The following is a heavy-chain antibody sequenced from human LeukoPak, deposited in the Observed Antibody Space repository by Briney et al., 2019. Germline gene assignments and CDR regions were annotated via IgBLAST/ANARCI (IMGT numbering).Heavy chain of an antibody. J-gene: IGHJ6*03. V-gene: IGHV3-48*03. D-gene: IGHD3-16*01. Sequence: GGSLRLSCAASGFTFSTYEMNWVRQAPGKGLEWISYISGSGSTIYYADSVKGRFTISRDNAKNSLYLQMNSLRPDDMATYYCAREDYSLGYYYYYMDVWGKGTTVTVSS. CDR1: GFTFSTYE. CDR2: ISGSGSTI. CDR3: AREDYSLGYYYYYMDV.